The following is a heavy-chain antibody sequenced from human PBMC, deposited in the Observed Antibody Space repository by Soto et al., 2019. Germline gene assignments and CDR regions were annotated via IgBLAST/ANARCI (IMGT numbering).Heavy chain of an antibody. CDR2: ISGSGASP. CDR3: AKGGRSSGSEPIDY. CDR1: GFTFNRYA. D-gene: IGHD2-15*01. J-gene: IGHJ4*02. V-gene: IGHV3-23*01. Sequence: EVQLLESGGGLVQPGGSLRLSCAASGFTFNRYAMTWVRQAPGKGLEWVSSISGSGASPYYADSVKGRFTISRDNSKNTLHLQMSSLGAEDTAVYYCAKGGRSSGSEPIDYWGQGTLVTVSS.